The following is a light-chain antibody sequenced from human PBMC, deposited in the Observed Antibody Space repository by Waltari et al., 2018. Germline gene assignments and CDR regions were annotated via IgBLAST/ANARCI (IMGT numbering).Light chain of an antibody. CDR3: QQRRNWPIT. CDR2: EAS. V-gene: IGKV3-11*01. CDR1: QSISYY. Sequence: EIVLTQSPATLSLSPGERATLSCRASQSISYYLAWYQQKPGQAPRLLIYEASNRATGIPARFSGSGSGTDFALTISSLEPEDFAVYYCQQRRNWPITFGQGTRLEIK. J-gene: IGKJ5*01.